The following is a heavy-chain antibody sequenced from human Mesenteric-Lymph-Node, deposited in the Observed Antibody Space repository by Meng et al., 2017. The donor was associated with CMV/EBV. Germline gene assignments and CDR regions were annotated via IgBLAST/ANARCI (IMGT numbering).Heavy chain of an antibody. CDR1: GFTFAPWS. Sequence: GESLKISCAAFGFTFAPWSMNWVRVAPGKGLEWVASISGSTRYIYYADSVKGRFTISRDNPGSTLYLEMNSLRVEDTAVYYCARDRTLFGSIFDYWGQGSLVTVSS. V-gene: IGHV3-21*06. CDR2: ISGSTRYI. J-gene: IGHJ4*02. CDR3: ARDRTLFGSIFDY. D-gene: IGHD6-6*01.